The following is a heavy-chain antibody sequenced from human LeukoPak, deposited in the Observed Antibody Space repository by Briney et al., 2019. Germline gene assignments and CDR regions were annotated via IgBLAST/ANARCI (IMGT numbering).Heavy chain of an antibody. J-gene: IGHJ4*02. CDR1: GFTFSSYS. CDR2: ISSSSSYI. Sequence: GGSLRLSCAASGFTFSSYSMNWVRQAPGKGLEWVSSISSSSSYIYYADSVKGRFTISRDNAKNSLYLQMNSLRAEDTAVYYCASSLRPFGELFGTHFDYWGQGTLVTVSS. D-gene: IGHD3-10*01. CDR3: ASSLRPFGELFGTHFDY. V-gene: IGHV3-21*01.